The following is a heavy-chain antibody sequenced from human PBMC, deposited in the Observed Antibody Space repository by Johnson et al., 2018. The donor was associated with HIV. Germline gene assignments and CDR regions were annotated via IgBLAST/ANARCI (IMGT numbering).Heavy chain of an antibody. CDR3: TTGVYYDSSGYQAVDAFDI. CDR2: ISYDGSNK. V-gene: IGHV3-30*04. Sequence: QVQLVESGGGVVQPGRSLRLSCAASGFTFRSYAMHWVRQAPGTGLEWVAVISYDGSNKYYAASVKGRFTISRDNSKNTLYLQMNSLKTEDTAVYYCTTGVYYDSSGYQAVDAFDIWGQGTMVTVSS. J-gene: IGHJ3*02. D-gene: IGHD3-22*01. CDR1: GFTFRSYA.